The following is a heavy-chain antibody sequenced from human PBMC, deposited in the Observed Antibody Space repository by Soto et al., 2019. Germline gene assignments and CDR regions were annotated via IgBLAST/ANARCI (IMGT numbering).Heavy chain of an antibody. CDR3: ARVANFYDGSGENYGPGVNNSFDS. D-gene: IGHD3-22*01. CDR2: ISAYNGNT. Sequence: SVQLSCKASGYSFTSFGVTWVRQAPGQGLEWMGWISAYNGNTHYPQNLQGRVAMTTDTSTSTAYMELRSLRSDDTAVYYCARVANFYDGSGENYGPGVNNSFDSCGQGTMVTVSS. J-gene: IGHJ3*02. V-gene: IGHV1-18*01. CDR1: GYSFTSFG.